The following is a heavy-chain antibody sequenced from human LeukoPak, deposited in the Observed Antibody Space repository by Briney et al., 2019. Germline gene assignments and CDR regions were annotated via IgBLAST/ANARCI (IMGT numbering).Heavy chain of an antibody. Sequence: PSETLSLTCTVSGYSISSGYNWGWIRQPPGKGLEWIGNINYSGSTYNNPSLRSRVTISVDTSKNQFSLKLSSVTAADTAVYYCARMEWILTGPFDYWGQGTLVTVSS. J-gene: IGHJ4*02. CDR2: INYSGST. V-gene: IGHV4-38-2*02. D-gene: IGHD3-9*01. CDR1: GYSISSGYN. CDR3: ARMEWILTGPFDY.